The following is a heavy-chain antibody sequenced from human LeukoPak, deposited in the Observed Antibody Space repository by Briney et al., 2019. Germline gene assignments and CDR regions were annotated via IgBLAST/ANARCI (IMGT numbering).Heavy chain of an antibody. J-gene: IGHJ5*02. Sequence: SVKVACKACGGTFSSYAISWVRQTPGQALDWVGGIIPIFGTANYAQKFQGRDTHTADQSTSTAYMEPSSLRSADTAVYYCARDKNMEGFGPWGQGTLVTVCS. D-gene: IGHD2/OR15-2a*01. CDR2: IIPIFGTA. CDR1: GGTFSSYA. CDR3: ARDKNMEGFGP. V-gene: IGHV1-69*13.